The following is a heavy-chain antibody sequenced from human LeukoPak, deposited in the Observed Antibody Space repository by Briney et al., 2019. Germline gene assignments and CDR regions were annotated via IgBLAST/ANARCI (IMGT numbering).Heavy chain of an antibody. CDR2: ISSSGSAI. Sequence: GGSLRLSCAVSGFTFSSYEMNWVRQAPGKGLEWVSYISSSGSAIYYADSVEGRFTISRDNAKNSLYLQMNSLRAEDTAVYYCARANYYDTSGFDYWGQGTLVTVSS. CDR1: GFTFSSYE. D-gene: IGHD3-22*01. CDR3: ARANYYDTSGFDY. V-gene: IGHV3-48*03. J-gene: IGHJ4*02.